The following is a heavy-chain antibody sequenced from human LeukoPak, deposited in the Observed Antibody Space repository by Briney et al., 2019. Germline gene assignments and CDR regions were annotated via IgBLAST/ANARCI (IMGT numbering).Heavy chain of an antibody. CDR1: GGSISSGDYY. D-gene: IGHD6-19*01. CDR2: IYTSGST. CDR3: ARAGQWLVLGGRTFDY. J-gene: IGHJ4*02. Sequence: SQTLSLTCTVSGGSISSGDYYWSWIRQPAGKGLEWIGRIYTSGSTNYNPSLKSRVTISVDTSKNQFSLKLSSVTAADTAVYYCARAGQWLVLGGRTFDYWGQGTLVTVSS. V-gene: IGHV4-61*02.